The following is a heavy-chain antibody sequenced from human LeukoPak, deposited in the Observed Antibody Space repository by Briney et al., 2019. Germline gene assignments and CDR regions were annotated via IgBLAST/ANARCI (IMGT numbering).Heavy chain of an antibody. CDR1: GGSFSGYY. J-gene: IGHJ4*02. CDR2: INHSGST. CDR3: ARLRSYGSGSYSFDY. D-gene: IGHD3-10*01. Sequence: SETLSLTCAVYGGSFSGYYWSWIRQPPGKGLEWIGEINHSGSTNYNPSLKSRVTISVDTSKNQFSLKLSSVTAADTAVYYCARLRSYGSGSYSFDYWGQGTLVTVSS. V-gene: IGHV4-34*01.